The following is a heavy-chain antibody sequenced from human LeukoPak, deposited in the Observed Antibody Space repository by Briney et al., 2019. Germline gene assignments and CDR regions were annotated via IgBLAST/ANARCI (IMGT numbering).Heavy chain of an antibody. V-gene: IGHV4-59*01. CDR1: GGSISSYY. Sequence: PSETLSLTCTVSGGSISSYYWSWIRQPPGKGLEWIGYIYYSGNTNFNPALKSRVTMSVDTSKNQFSLKLSSVTAADTAVYYCARDKGEYYDSSGYLDYWGQGTLVTVSS. CDR2: IYYSGNT. J-gene: IGHJ4*02. CDR3: ARDKGEYYDSSGYLDY. D-gene: IGHD3-22*01.